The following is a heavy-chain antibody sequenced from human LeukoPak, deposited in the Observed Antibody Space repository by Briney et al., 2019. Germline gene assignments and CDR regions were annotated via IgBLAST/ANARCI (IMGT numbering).Heavy chain of an antibody. CDR1: GFTFSSYW. CDR3: ARDTCSGGRCYTY. CDR2: IKQDGSEK. V-gene: IGHV3-7*01. Sequence: GVSLRLSCAASGFTFSSYWMTWVRQAPGKGLEWVANIKQDGSEKYYVDSVKGRFTISRDNAKDSLHLQMNSLRAEDTAVYYCARDTCSGGRCYTYWGQGTLVTVSS. D-gene: IGHD2-15*01. J-gene: IGHJ4*02.